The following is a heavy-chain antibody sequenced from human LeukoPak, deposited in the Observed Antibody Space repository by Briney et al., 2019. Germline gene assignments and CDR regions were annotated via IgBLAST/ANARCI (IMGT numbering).Heavy chain of an antibody. CDR1: GYTLTELS. CDR2: FDPEDGET. CDR3: ATGTSKTTGFDY. V-gene: IGHV1-24*01. Sequence: GASVKVSCKVSGYTLTELSMHWVRQAPGKGLEWMGGFDPEDGETIYAQKFQGRVTMTEDTSIDTAYMELSSLRSEDTAVYYCATGTSKTTGFDYWGQGTLVTVSS. D-gene: IGHD4-17*01. J-gene: IGHJ4*02.